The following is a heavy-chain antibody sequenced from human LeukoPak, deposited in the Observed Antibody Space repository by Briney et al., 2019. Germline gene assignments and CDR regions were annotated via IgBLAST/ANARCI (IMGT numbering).Heavy chain of an antibody. V-gene: IGHV4-39*01. J-gene: IGHJ6*03. Sequence: PSETLSLTCTVSGGSISSSSYYWGWIRQPPGKGLEWIGSIYYSGSTYYNPSLKSRVTISVDTSKNQFSLKLSSVTAADTAVYYCARISYYYHMDVWGKGTTVTISS. CDR2: IYYSGST. CDR1: GGSISSSSYY. CDR3: ARISYYYHMDV.